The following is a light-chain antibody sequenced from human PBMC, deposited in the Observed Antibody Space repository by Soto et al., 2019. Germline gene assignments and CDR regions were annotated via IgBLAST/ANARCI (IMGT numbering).Light chain of an antibody. V-gene: IGKV3-20*01. Sequence: IVWTQSPGTLYLSPGERATLYCGASQSCTNNFLAWYQQKPGQAPRLLIYGASSRATGVPDRFRGSGSGTDFTLTIIRLEPGDFAVYCCQQYGTPLFTFGPGTKVAIK. CDR2: GAS. CDR3: QQYGTPLFT. J-gene: IGKJ3*01. CDR1: QSCTNNF.